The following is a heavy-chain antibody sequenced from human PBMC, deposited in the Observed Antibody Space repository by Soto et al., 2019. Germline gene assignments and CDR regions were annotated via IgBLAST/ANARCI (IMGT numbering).Heavy chain of an antibody. CDR1: GGSINTFY. CDR2: IFSSGST. Sequence: PSETLSLTCTVSGGSINTFYWSWVRQPAGKGLEWIGRIFSSGSTSFNPSLESRVAMSVDTSKNHFSLNLSSVTAADMAVYYCAREGSYSAYNFAHGIKLWSFEFWGQGARVNVSS. J-gene: IGHJ4*02. V-gene: IGHV4-4*07. D-gene: IGHD5-12*01. CDR3: AREGSYSAYNFAHGIKLWSFEF.